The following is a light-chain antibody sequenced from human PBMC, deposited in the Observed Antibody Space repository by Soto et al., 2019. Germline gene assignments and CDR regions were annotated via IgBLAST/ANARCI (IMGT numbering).Light chain of an antibody. CDR1: QGVSSY. V-gene: IGKV1-8*01. Sequence: AIRMTQSPSSLSASTGDRVTITCRASQGVSSYLAWYQQKAGKAPKLLIYAASTLHSGVPSRFSGSGSETEFTLTISCLQSEDFATYYCQQYYTSPITFGPGTKVDI. CDR2: AAS. J-gene: IGKJ3*01. CDR3: QQYYTSPIT.